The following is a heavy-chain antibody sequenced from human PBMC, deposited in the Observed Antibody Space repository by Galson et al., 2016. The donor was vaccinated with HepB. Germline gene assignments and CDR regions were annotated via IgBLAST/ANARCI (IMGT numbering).Heavy chain of an antibody. V-gene: IGHV3-9*01. CDR1: GFTFDDYA. D-gene: IGHD2-2*01. Sequence: SLRLSCAASGFTFDDYALHWVRQAPGKGLEWVSAIIWNTNKITYADSVKGRFTISGDNAKNSLYLQMNSLRTEDTALYYCAASLCSTTSCYWFDPWGQGTLVTVSS. J-gene: IGHJ5*02. CDR3: AASLCSTTSCYWFDP. CDR2: IIWNTNKI.